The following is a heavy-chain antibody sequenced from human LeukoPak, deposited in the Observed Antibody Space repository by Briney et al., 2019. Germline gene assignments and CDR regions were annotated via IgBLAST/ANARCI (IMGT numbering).Heavy chain of an antibody. V-gene: IGHV4-31*03. CDR2: TFYSGST. J-gene: IGHJ5*02. D-gene: IGHD4-17*01. Sequence: SETLSLTCTVSGGSISSGDYYWSWIRQHPEKGLEWIGYTFYSGSTYYNPSLKSRVTISVDTSKSQFSLKLSSVTAADTAVYYCARDVDYGDYVVDWFDPWGQGTLVTVSS. CDR3: ARDVDYGDYVVDWFDP. CDR1: GGSISSGDYY.